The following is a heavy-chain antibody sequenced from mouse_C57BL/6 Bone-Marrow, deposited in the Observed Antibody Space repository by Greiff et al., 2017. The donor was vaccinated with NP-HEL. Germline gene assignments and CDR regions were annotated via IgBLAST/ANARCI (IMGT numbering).Heavy chain of an antibody. CDR3: EGAPDWFAY. J-gene: IGHJ3*01. CDR2: ILPGSGST. CDR1: GYTFTGYW. Sequence: QVQLQQSGAELMKPGASVKLSCKATGYTFTGYWIEWVKQRPGHGLEWIGEILPGSGSTNYNEKFKGKGTFNADTSSNTAYMQLSSLTTEDSAIYHGEGAPDWFAYWGQGTLVTVSA. V-gene: IGHV1-9*01.